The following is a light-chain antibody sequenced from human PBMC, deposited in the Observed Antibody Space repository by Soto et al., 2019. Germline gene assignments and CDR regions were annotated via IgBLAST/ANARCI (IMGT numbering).Light chain of an antibody. V-gene: IGKV3-11*01. CDR2: GSS. CDR1: QNVGNY. J-gene: IGKJ3*01. CDR3: QQRADWPIT. Sequence: EIVLTQSPDTLSLFPGERATLSCRASQNVGNYLAWYQEKPGQAPRLLISGSSNRATGIPARFSGSGSGTDFTLTISGLEPDDFALYFCQQRADWPITFGPGTKVDIK.